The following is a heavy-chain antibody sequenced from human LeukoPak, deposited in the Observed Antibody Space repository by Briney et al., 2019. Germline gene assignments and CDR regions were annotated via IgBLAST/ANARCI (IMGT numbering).Heavy chain of an antibody. D-gene: IGHD3-16*02. Sequence: GGSLRLSCAASGFTFNIYGMHWVRQAPGRGLEWVAAIWYDGSNKYYADSVKGRFTISRDNSKNTLYLQMNRLRGEDTAVYYCARGRPIEGQYYHYIMDVWGQGTTVTVSS. CDR2: IWYDGSNK. CDR3: ARGRPIEGQYYHYIMDV. CDR1: GFTFNIYG. J-gene: IGHJ6*02. V-gene: IGHV3-33*01.